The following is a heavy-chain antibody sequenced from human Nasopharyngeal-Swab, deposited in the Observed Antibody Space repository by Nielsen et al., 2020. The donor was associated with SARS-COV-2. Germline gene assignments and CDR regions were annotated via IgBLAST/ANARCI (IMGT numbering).Heavy chain of an antibody. Sequence: IRQPPGKGLEWVASIKPDGSEGYYVDSVKGRFTISRDSAESSLYLQMNSLGAEDTAVYYCASLLVVGATDIDCWGQGTQVTVSS. J-gene: IGHJ4*02. D-gene: IGHD2-15*01. V-gene: IGHV3-7*03. CDR2: IKPDGSEG. CDR3: ASLLVVGATDIDC.